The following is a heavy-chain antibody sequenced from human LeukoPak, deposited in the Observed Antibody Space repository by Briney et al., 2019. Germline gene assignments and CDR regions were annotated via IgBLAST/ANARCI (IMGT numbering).Heavy chain of an antibody. CDR3: ATLRLGELSFDY. D-gene: IGHD3-16*02. CDR1: GDLFSNFG. Sequence: ASVKVSCKASGDLFSNFGINWVRQAPGQGLEWLGGTSPIFATSNYAQKIQGRVTITADESTSTAYMELSSLRSEDTAVYYCATLRLGELSFDYWGQGTAVSVSS. V-gene: IGHV1-69*13. CDR2: TSPIFATS. J-gene: IGHJ4*02.